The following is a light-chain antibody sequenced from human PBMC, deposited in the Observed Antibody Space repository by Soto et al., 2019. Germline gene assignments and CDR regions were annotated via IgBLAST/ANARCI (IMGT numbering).Light chain of an antibody. V-gene: IGLV2-8*01. J-gene: IGLJ3*02. CDR2: EVS. CDR3: SSYAASNNWV. CDR1: SSDVGGYNY. Sequence: QSGLTQPPSASGSPGQSVTISCTGTSSDVGGYNYVSWYQQHPGKAPKLMIYEVSKRPSGVPDRFSGSKSGNTASLTVSGLQAEDEADYYCSSYAASNNWVFGGGTKLTVL.